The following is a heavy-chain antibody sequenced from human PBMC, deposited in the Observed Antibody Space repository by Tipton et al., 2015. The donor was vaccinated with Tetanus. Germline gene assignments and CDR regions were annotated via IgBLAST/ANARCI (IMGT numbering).Heavy chain of an antibody. V-gene: IGHV4-31*03. D-gene: IGHD1-26*01. Sequence: TLSLTCTVSGGSISSGCHYWIWMRQHPGKGLEWIVDIYYSGSTYYNPSLKRRVSISVDTSKNQFSLKLNSVTAADTAVYYCARGQARGARGRNYFDYWGQGTLVTVSS. J-gene: IGHJ4*02. CDR2: IYYSGST. CDR3: ARGQARGARGRNYFDY. CDR1: GGSISSGCHY.